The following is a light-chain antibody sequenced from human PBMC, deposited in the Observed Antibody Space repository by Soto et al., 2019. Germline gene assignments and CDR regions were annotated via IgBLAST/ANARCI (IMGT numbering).Light chain of an antibody. CDR1: QSVSSSY. CDR2: GAS. Sequence: ENVLMPSPCTPSLSPGDRATLFCRARQSVSSSYVAWYQQKPGQAPRLLIYGASSRATGIPDRFSGNGFGTEFTLTISRLEPEDFAVYYCQQYASSRTFGQGTKVDIK. J-gene: IGKJ1*01. CDR3: QQYASSRT. V-gene: IGKV3-20*01.